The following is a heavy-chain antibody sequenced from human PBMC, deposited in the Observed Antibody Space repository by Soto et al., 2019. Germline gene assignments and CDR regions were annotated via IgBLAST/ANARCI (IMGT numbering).Heavy chain of an antibody. J-gene: IGHJ5*02. CDR3: PKHCGSSSCYRFDP. CDR1: GFAFSSYA. V-gene: IGHV3-23*01. CDR2: ITSGGGNT. D-gene: IGHD2-2*01. Sequence: EVQLLESGGGLVQPGGSLRLSCAASGFAFSSYATSWIRQAPGKGLEWVSSITSGGGNTYYADSVKGRFTISRDNSKNTLYLQMSSLRAEDTAVYYCPKHCGSSSCYRFDPCGQGTLVTVSS.